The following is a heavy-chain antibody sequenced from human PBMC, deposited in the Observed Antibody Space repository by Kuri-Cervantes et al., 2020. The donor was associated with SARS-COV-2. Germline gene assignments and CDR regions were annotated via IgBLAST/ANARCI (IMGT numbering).Heavy chain of an antibody. V-gene: IGHV3-30-3*01. Sequence: GESLKISCAASGFTFSKYWMSWVRQAPGKGLEWVAVISYDGSNKYYADSVKGRFTISRDNSKNTLYLQMNSLRAEDTAVYYCARDITMVRGAYFDYWGQGTLVTVSS. D-gene: IGHD3-10*01. J-gene: IGHJ4*02. CDR2: ISYDGSNK. CDR1: GFTFSKYW. CDR3: ARDITMVRGAYFDY.